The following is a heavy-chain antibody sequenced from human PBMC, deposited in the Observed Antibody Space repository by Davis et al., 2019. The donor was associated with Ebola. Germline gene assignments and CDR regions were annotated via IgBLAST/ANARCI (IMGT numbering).Heavy chain of an antibody. CDR1: GYTFTGYY. Sequence: ASVKVSCKASGYTFTGYYLHWVRQAPGQGLEWMGRINPYNSGTNYAQKFQGRVTMTRDTSISTAYMELSSLRTDDTAVYYCARVLYCGGDCSRHYYYGMDVWGKGTTVTVSS. CDR3: ARVLYCGGDCSRHYYYGMDV. J-gene: IGHJ6*04. V-gene: IGHV1-2*06. CDR2: INPYNSGT. D-gene: IGHD2-21*02.